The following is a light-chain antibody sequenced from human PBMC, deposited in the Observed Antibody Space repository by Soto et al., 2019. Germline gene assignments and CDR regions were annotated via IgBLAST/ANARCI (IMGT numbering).Light chain of an antibody. J-gene: IGLJ1*01. CDR2: GNT. V-gene: IGLV1-40*01. Sequence: QSVLTQPPSVSGAPGQRVTISCTGSSSNIGAGYDVHWYQQLPGTAPKLLIYGNTNGPSGVPDRFSGSKSGTSVSLAITGLQAEDEADYYCQSYDRSLSALYVFGTGTQLTVL. CDR3: QSYDRSLSALYV. CDR1: SSNIGAGYD.